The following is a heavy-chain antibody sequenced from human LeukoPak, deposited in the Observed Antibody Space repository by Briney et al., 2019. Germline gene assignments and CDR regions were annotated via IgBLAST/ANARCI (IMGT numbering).Heavy chain of an antibody. J-gene: IGHJ3*02. CDR2: IYYSGST. V-gene: IGHV4-59*08. CDR3: ARRNDFDI. CDR1: GGSISGSH. Sequence: SVTLSLTCTVSGGSISGSHWNWIRQPPGKGLEWIGYIYYSGSTDSNPSLKSRVTISVDTSKNQFTLKLTSVTAADTAMYYCARRNDFDIWGPGTMVTVSS.